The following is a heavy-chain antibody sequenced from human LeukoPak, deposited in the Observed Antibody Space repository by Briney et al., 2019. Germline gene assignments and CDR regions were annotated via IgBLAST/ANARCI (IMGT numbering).Heavy chain of an antibody. J-gene: IGHJ4*02. V-gene: IGHV5-51*01. CDR2: IYPADSDT. CDR3: ARQRGLVSTLTELGDY. CDR1: GYSFTSHW. Sequence: GDSLKISCKASGYSFTSHWIAWVRQMPGKGLEWMGIIYPADSDTRYSPSFQGQVTISADKSVTTAYLQWNTLKASDTAIYYCARQRGLVSTLTELGDYWGQGTLVTVSS. D-gene: IGHD5/OR15-5a*01.